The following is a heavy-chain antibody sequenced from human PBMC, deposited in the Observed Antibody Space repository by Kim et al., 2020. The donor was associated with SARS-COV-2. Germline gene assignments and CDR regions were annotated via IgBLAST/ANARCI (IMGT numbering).Heavy chain of an antibody. Sequence: SETLSLTCTVSGGSISSYYWSWIRQPPGKGLEWIGYIYYSGSTNYNPSLKSRVTISVDTSKNQFSLKLSSVTAADTAVYYCARHGGLYGDYDYYYYYYYMDVWGKGTTVTVSS. CDR1: GGSISSYY. CDR3: ARHGGLYGDYDYYYYYYYMDV. D-gene: IGHD4-17*01. J-gene: IGHJ6*03. CDR2: IYYSGST. V-gene: IGHV4-59*08.